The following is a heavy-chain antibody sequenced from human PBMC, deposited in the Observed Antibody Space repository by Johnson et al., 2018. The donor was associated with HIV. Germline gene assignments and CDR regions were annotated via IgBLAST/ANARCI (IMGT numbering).Heavy chain of an antibody. J-gene: IGHJ3*02. CDR1: GFTFSSYP. CDR2: ISYDGGSK. V-gene: IGHV3-30*04. Sequence: QVQLVESGGGVVQPGRSLRLSCAASGFTFSSYPMHWVRQAPCKGLEWVAIISYDGGSKYYADSVKGRFTVSRDNSKNTLYLQINSLRPEDTAVYYCARDGLEVDAFDIWGQGTMVTVSS. D-gene: IGHD3-3*01. CDR3: ARDGLEVDAFDI.